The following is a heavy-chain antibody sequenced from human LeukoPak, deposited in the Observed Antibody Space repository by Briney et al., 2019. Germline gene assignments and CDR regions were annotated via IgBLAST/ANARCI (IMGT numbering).Heavy chain of an antibody. V-gene: IGHV4-38-2*01. CDR1: GYSISSGYY. J-gene: IGHJ4*02. CDR3: ARAKDRYSSSWEYFDY. D-gene: IGHD6-13*01. CDR2: IYHSGST. Sequence: SETLSLTCAVSGYSISSGYYWGWIRQPAGKGLEWIGSIYHSGSTYYNPSLKSRVTISVDTSKNQFSLKLSSVTAADTAVYYCARAKDRYSSSWEYFDYWGQGTLVTVSS.